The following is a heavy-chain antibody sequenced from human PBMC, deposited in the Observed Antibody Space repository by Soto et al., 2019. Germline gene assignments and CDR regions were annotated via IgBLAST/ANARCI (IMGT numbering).Heavy chain of an antibody. J-gene: IGHJ5*02. CDR3: ARSRNYGDYAFWFDP. V-gene: IGHV3-33*01. CDR1: GFTFSSYG. D-gene: IGHD4-17*01. CDR2: IWYDGSNK. Sequence: QVQLVESGGGVVQPGRSLRLSCAASGFTFSSYGMHWVRQAPGKGLXXVAVIWYDGSNKYYADSVKGRFTISRDNSKNTLYLQMNSLRAEDTAVYYCARSRNYGDYAFWFDPWGQGTLVTVSS.